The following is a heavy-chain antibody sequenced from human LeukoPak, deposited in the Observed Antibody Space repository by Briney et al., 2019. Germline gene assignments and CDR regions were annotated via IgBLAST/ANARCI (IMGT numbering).Heavy chain of an antibody. CDR2: ISSSSSYI. CDR3: ARILVRLEFDP. Sequence: GGSLRLSCAASGFTFSSYSMTWVRQAPGKGLEWVSSISSSSSYIYYTDSVKGRFTISRDNAKNSLYLQMNSLRAEDTAVYYCARILVRLEFDPWGQGTLVTVSS. J-gene: IGHJ5*02. CDR1: GFTFSSYS. D-gene: IGHD6-13*01. V-gene: IGHV3-21*01.